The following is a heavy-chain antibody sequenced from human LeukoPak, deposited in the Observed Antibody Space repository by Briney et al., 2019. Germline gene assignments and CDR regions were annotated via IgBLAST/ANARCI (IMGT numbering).Heavy chain of an antibody. D-gene: IGHD6-19*01. J-gene: IGHJ6*02. CDR3: AKAQPYSSGINNYYGMDV. CDR2: ISGNGGST. V-gene: IGHV3-23*01. CDR1: GFTFSSYA. Sequence: GGSLRLSCAASGFTFSSYAMSWVRQAPGKGLEWVSGISGNGGSTYYADSVKGRFTISRDNSKNTLYLQMNSLRAEDTAAYYCAKAQPYSSGINNYYGMDVWGQGTTVTVSS.